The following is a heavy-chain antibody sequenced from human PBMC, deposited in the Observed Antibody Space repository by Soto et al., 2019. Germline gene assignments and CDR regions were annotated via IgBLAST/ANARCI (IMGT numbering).Heavy chain of an antibody. CDR1: GCRFSTYG. V-gene: IGHV1-18*04. Sequence: GASVKVSCKASGCRFSTYGINWVRQAPGQGLQWMGWSSTSSGATNYAQKFQGRVTFTTDTSTSTAYMELRSLISDDTAVYFCARERYVASRHSHFDSWGQGTQVTV. CDR2: SSTSSGAT. D-gene: IGHD6-6*01. CDR3: ARERYVASRHSHFDS. J-gene: IGHJ4*02.